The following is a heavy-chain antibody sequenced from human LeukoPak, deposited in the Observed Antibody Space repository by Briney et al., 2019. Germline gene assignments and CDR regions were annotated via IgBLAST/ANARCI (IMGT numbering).Heavy chain of an antibody. CDR2: INHSGST. CDR3: ARVSGGYSYVGYYYYYGMDV. J-gene: IGHJ6*02. D-gene: IGHD5-18*01. Sequence: SETLSLTCAVYGGSFSGYYWSWIRQPPGKGLEWIGEINHSGSTNYNPSLKSRVTISVDTSKNQFSLKLSSVTAADTAVYYCARVSGGYSYVGYYYYYGMDVWGQGTTVTVSS. CDR1: GGSFSGYY. V-gene: IGHV4-34*01.